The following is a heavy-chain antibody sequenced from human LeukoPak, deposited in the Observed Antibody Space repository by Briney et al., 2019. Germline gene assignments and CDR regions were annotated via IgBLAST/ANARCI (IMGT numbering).Heavy chain of an antibody. CDR1: GFTFSSYA. D-gene: IGHD3-10*01. CDR2: INPDGSTT. CDR3: AKDLHYGSADY. V-gene: IGHV3-74*01. Sequence: GGSLRLSCAASGFTFSSYAMSWARQDPGKGLVWVSFINPDGSTTNYADSVKGRFTISRDNAKNALYLQMNSLRAEDTAVYYCAKDLHYGSADYWGQGTLVTVSS. J-gene: IGHJ4*02.